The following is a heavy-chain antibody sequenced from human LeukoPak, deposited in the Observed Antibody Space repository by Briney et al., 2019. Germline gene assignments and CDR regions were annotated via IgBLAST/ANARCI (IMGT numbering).Heavy chain of an antibody. D-gene: IGHD2-2*01. Sequence: SVKVSCKASGGTFSSYAISWVRQAPGQGLEWMGGIIPIFGTANYAQKFQGGVTITTDESTSTAYMELSSLRSEDTAVYYCARVGCSSTSCIGAFDIWGQGTMVTVSS. CDR1: GGTFSSYA. CDR2: IIPIFGTA. V-gene: IGHV1-69*05. CDR3: ARVGCSSTSCIGAFDI. J-gene: IGHJ3*02.